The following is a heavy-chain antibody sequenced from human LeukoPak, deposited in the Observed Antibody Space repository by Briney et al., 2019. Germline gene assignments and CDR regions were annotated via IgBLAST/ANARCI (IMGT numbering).Heavy chain of an antibody. V-gene: IGHV3-23*01. CDR1: GFTFSTFA. CDR2: ISGSGDTT. Sequence: GGSLRLSCAASGFTFSTFAMLWVRQPRGKGLEWVSGISGSGDTTSYADSVKGRFTISRDNSKTTLYLQMNSLRAEDTAVYYCAKDQTPYYWGQGTLVTVSS. CDR3: AKDQTPYY. J-gene: IGHJ4*02.